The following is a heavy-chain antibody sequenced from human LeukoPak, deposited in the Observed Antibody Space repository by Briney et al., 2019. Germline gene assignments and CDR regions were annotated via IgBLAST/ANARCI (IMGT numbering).Heavy chain of an antibody. Sequence: ASVKVSCKVSGYTFTGYYMHWVRQAPGQGLEWMGWINPNSGGTNYAQKFQGRVTMTRDTSISTAYMELSRLRSDDTAVYYCASSVGTYSSSSGVDYWGQGTLVTVSS. J-gene: IGHJ4*02. D-gene: IGHD6-6*01. CDR1: GYTFTGYY. CDR2: INPNSGGT. V-gene: IGHV1-2*02. CDR3: ASSVGTYSSSSGVDY.